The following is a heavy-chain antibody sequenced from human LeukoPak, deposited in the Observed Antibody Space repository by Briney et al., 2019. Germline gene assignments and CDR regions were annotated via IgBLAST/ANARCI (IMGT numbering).Heavy chain of an antibody. V-gene: IGHV1-69*13. D-gene: IGHD6-6*01. J-gene: IGHJ3*02. CDR2: IIPIFDTA. CDR3: AGGSRQLVLNCAFDI. CDR1: GGTFSSYA. Sequence: SVKVSCKASGGTFSSYAISWVRQAPGQGLEWMGGIIPIFDTANYAQSFQGRVTITADESTSTAYMELSSLRSEDTAVYYCAGGSRQLVLNCAFDIWGQGTMVTVSS.